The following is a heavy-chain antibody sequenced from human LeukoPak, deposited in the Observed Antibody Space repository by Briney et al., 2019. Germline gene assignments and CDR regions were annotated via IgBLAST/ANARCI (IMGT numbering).Heavy chain of an antibody. V-gene: IGHV4-59*12. CDR1: GGSISSYY. J-gene: IGHJ4*02. CDR3: ARERAPMSGYSYGYVWDY. CDR2: IYYSGST. Sequence: SETLSLTCTVSGGSISSYYWSWIRQPPGKGLEWIGYIYYSGSTNYNPSLKSRVTISVDTSKNQFSLKLSSVTAADTAVYYCARERAPMSGYSYGYVWDYWGQGTLVTVSS. D-gene: IGHD5-18*01.